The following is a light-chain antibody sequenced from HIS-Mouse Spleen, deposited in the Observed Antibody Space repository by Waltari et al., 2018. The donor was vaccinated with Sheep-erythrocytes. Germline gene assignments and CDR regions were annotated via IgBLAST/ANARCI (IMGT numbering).Light chain of an antibody. V-gene: IGLV2-11*01. Sequence: QSALTQPRSVSGSPGQSVTISCTGTSSDVGGYNYVSWYQQHPGKAPNLMLYDVSKRPSGVPDRFSGSKSGNTASLTISELQAEDEADYYCCSYAGSYNHVFATGTKVTVL. J-gene: IGLJ1*01. CDR3: CSYAGSYNHV. CDR1: SSDVGGYNY. CDR2: DVS.